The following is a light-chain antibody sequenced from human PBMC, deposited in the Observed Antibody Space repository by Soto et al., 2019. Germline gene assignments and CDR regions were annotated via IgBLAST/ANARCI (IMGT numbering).Light chain of an antibody. J-gene: IGKJ5*01. CDR3: QQYDNLLIS. CDR2: DAS. Sequence: DIPVTQSPSSLSASVGDRVTITCQASQDITNYLNWYQQKPGKAPKLLIYDASNLETGVPSRFRGSGSGTDFTFTISDLHPEDVATYYCQQYDNLLISFGQGTRLDIK. CDR1: QDITNY. V-gene: IGKV1-33*01.